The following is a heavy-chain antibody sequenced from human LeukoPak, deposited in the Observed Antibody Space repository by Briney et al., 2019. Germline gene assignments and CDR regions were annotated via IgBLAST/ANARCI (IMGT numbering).Heavy chain of an antibody. CDR1: GGSISSGEYY. CDR2: IYYSGST. Sequence: SQTLSLTCTVSGGSISSGEYYGRWIRQPPGKGLDWSGYIYYSGSTYYNPSLKSRVTISVDTSKNQFSLKLSSVTAADTAVYYCARAVVRGVLWFDPWGQGTLVTVSS. J-gene: IGHJ5*02. CDR3: ARAVVRGVLWFDP. D-gene: IGHD3-10*01. V-gene: IGHV4-30-4*01.